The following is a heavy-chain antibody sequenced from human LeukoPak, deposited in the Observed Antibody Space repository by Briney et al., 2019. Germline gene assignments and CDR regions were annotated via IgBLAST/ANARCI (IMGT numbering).Heavy chain of an antibody. D-gene: IGHD6-13*01. CDR2: IIPIFGTA. Sequence: SVKVSCKASGGTFSSYAISWVRQAPGQGLEWMGGIIPIFGTANYAQKFQGRVTITADESTSTAYMELSSLRSEDTAVYYCARDKSAAAGPTDLYYFDYWGLGTLVTVSS. CDR3: ARDKSAAAGPTDLYYFDY. J-gene: IGHJ4*02. V-gene: IGHV1-69*01. CDR1: GGTFSSYA.